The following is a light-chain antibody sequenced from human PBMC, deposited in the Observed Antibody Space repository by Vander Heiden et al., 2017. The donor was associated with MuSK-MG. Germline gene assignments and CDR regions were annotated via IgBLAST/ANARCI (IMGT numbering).Light chain of an antibody. V-gene: IGLV3-1*01. J-gene: IGLJ1*01. Sequence: SYELTQPPSVSVSPGQTASITCSGDKLGDKYACWYQQKPGQSPVLVIYQDSKRPSGIPERFYGSNSATKANLTISGTQAVDESYDYSQAWNSRTWVFGTGTKLTVL. CDR2: QDS. CDR3: QAWNSRTWV. CDR1: KLGDKY.